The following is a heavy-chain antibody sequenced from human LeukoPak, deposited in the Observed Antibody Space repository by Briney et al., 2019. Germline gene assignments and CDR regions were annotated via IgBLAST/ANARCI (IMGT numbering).Heavy chain of an antibody. D-gene: IGHD3-10*01. CDR2: IFGGGGT. J-gene: IGHJ5*02. V-gene: IGHV3-66*01. CDR1: GFNLNSNY. Sequence: GGSLRLSCTASGFNLNSNYMSWVRQVPGKGLEWVSVIFGGGGTYYADSVKGRFTISRDNSKNTLYLQMNSLRAEDTAVYYCARDHSALASYPNPWGQGALVTVSS. CDR3: ARDHSALASYPNP.